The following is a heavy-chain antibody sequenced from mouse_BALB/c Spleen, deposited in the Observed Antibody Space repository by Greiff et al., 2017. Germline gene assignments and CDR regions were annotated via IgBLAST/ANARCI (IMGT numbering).Heavy chain of an antibody. D-gene: IGHD2-1*01. Sequence: QVQLQQSGAELVRPGTSVKVSCKASGYAFTNYLIEWVKQRPGQGLEWIGVINPGSGGTNYNEKFKGKATLTADKSSSTAYMQLSSLTSDDSAVYFCARSDYGNFDYWGQGTTLTVSS. CDR1: GYAFTNYL. CDR3: ARSDYGNFDY. V-gene: IGHV1-54*01. J-gene: IGHJ2*01. CDR2: INPGSGGT.